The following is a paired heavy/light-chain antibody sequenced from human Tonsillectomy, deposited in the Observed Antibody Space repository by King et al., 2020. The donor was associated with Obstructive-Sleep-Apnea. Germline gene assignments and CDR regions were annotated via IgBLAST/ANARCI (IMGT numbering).Heavy chain of an antibody. Sequence: QVQLVQSGAEVKKPGASVKVSCKASGYTFTSYGITWVRQAPGQGLEWMGWISTYNGNTNYAQKVQGRVTMTTDTSTSTAYMELRSLRSDDTAVYYCARDRGYYGSGNYYNVAYFDYCGQGTLVTVSS. CDR1: GYTFTSYG. J-gene: IGHJ4*02. CDR2: ISTYNGNT. V-gene: IGHV1-18*04. CDR3: ARDRGYYGSGNYYNVAYFDY. D-gene: IGHD3-10*01.
Light chain of an antibody. V-gene: IGKV6-21*01. Sequence: EIVLTQSPDFQSVTPKEKVTITCRASQNIGSSLHWYQQKPEQSPKLLIKFGSQSFSGVPSRFSGSGSGTDFTLTINSLEVEDAATYYCHQSSSLPLTFGGGTKVEIK. J-gene: IGKJ4*01. CDR1: QNIGSS. CDR2: FGS. CDR3: HQSSSLPLT.